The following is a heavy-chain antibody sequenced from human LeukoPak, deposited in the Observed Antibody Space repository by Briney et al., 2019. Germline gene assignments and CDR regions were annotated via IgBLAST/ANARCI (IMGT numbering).Heavy chain of an antibody. J-gene: IGHJ4*02. CDR3: AKAIHSSSSGVVDY. CDR1: GFIFSNYA. CDR2: IRYDGSNK. D-gene: IGHD6-6*01. Sequence: PGGSLRLSCAASGFIFSNYAMHWVRQAPGKGLEWVTFIRYDGSNKYYAESVKGRFTISRDNSKNTLYLQMNSLSAEDTAVYYCAKAIHSSSSGVVDYWGQGTLVTVSS. V-gene: IGHV3-30*02.